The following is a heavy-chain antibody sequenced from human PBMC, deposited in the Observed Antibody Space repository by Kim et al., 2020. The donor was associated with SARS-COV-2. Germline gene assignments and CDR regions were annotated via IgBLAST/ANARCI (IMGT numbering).Heavy chain of an antibody. Sequence: SETLSLTCTVSGGSISSYYWSWIRQPPGKGLEWIGYIYYSGSTNYNPSLKSRVTISVDTSKNQFSLKLSSVTAADTAVYYCARGLVSSGWLTLPVGYWGQGTLVTVSS. CDR3: ARGLVSSGWLTLPVGY. CDR1: GGSISSYY. CDR2: IYYSGST. D-gene: IGHD6-19*01. J-gene: IGHJ4*02. V-gene: IGHV4-59*13.